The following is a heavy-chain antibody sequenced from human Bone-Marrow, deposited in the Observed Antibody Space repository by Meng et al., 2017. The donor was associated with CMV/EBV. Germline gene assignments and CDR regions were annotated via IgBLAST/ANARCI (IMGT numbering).Heavy chain of an antibody. Sequence: CAVYGGSFSGYYWSWIRQPPGKGLEWIGEINHSGSTNYNPSLKSRVTISVDTSKNQFSLKLSSVTAADTAVYYCARAGSSGYYSPFVYWGQGTLVTVSS. V-gene: IGHV4-34*01. CDR2: INHSGST. CDR1: GGSFSGYY. D-gene: IGHD3-22*01. CDR3: ARAGSSGYYSPFVY. J-gene: IGHJ4*02.